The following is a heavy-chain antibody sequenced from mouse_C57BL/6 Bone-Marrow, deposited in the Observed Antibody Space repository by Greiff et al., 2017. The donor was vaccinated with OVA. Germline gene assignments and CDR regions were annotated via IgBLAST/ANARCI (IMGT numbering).Heavy chain of an antibody. J-gene: IGHJ2*01. Sequence: EVQLVESGGGLVKPGGSLKLSCAASGFTFSDYGMHWVRQAPEKGLEWVAYISSGSSTIYYADTVKGRFTISRDNAKNTLFLQMTSLTSEDTAMYYCATRGYGSGYFDYWGQGTTLTVSS. CDR2: ISSGSSTI. CDR3: ATRGYGSGYFDY. CDR1: GFTFSDYG. D-gene: IGHD1-1*01. V-gene: IGHV5-17*01.